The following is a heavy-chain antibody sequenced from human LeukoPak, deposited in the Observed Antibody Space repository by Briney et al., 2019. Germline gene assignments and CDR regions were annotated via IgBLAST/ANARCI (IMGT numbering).Heavy chain of an antibody. CDR3: ARVNVVVVAASAFDI. CDR1: GGSVSSGSYY. V-gene: IGHV4-61*01. J-gene: IGHJ3*02. CDR2: IYYSGST. D-gene: IGHD2-15*01. Sequence: SETLSLTCTVSGGSVSSGSYYWSWIRQPPGKGLEWIGYIYYSGSTNYNPSLKSRVTISVDTSKNQFSLKLSSVTAADTAVYYCARVNVVVVAASAFDIWGQGTMVTVSS.